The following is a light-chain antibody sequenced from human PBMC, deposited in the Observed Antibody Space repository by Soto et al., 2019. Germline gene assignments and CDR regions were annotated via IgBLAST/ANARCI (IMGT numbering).Light chain of an antibody. CDR3: QQYDNSIT. V-gene: IGKV3-20*01. Sequence: EIVLTQSPDTVSLSPGETATLSCRASQSVSSNYLAWYQQKPGQAPRLLIYGASSRATGIPDRFSGSGSGTDFNLTISRLEPEDFAVFYCQQYDNSITFGQGTRLEI. CDR1: QSVSSNY. J-gene: IGKJ5*01. CDR2: GAS.